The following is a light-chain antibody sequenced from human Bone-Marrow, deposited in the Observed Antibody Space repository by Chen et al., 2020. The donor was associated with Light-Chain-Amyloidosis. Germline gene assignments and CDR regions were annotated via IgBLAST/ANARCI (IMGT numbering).Light chain of an antibody. CDR2: AAS. CDR1: QSISNY. CDR3: QQTYSIPWT. V-gene: IGKV1-39*01. Sequence: DIQMTQSPSSLSASVGDRVTITCRASQSISNYLNWYQPKPGKAPKFLIYAASSLQSGVPPRFSVSGSGTDFTLTISTLQPEDFATYYCQQTYSIPWTFGQGTKVEIK. J-gene: IGKJ1*01.